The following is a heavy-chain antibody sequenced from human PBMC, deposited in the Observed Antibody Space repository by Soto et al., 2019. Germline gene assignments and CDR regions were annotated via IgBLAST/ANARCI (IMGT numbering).Heavy chain of an antibody. D-gene: IGHD5-12*01. CDR1: GYIFTGYY. CDR3: AREITSGYDFAY. J-gene: IGHJ4*02. CDR2: INPNSGDT. Sequence: GASVKVSCKTSGYIFTGYYIYWVRQAPGQGLEWMGWINPNSGDTNYAQQFQGWVTMTRDTSISTAYMELTRLKSDDTAVYYCAREITSGYDFAYWGQGTLVTVSS. V-gene: IGHV1-2*04.